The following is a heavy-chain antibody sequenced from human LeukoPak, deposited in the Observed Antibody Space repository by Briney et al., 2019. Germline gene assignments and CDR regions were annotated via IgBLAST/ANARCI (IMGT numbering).Heavy chain of an antibody. CDR3: AKETYSSGWYPYFDY. J-gene: IGHJ4*02. CDR1: GFPFSNNW. Sequence: GGSLRLSCATSGFPFSNNWMHWVRRAPGKGLVWVSRINSDESDKTYADSVRGRFTISRDNSKNTLFLQMNSLRAEDTAVYYCAKETYSSGWYPYFDYWGQGTLVTVSS. D-gene: IGHD6-19*01. V-gene: IGHV3-74*03. CDR2: INSDESDK.